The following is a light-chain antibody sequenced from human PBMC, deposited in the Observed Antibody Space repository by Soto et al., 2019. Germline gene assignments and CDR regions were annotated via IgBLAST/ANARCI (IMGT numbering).Light chain of an antibody. J-gene: IGLJ2*01. CDR1: SGDVGTYDL. CDR2: EAT. CDR3: CSYAGSYVV. V-gene: IGLV2-23*01. Sequence: QSALTQPASVSGSPGQSITISCTGTSGDVGTYDLVSWYQHHPGAAPKLMVYEATRRPSGISNRFSGSKSGNTASLTISGLQAEDEADYYCCSYAGSYVVFGGGTKLTVL.